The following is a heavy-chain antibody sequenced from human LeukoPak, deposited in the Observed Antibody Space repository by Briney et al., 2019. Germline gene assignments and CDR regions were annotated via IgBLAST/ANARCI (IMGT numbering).Heavy chain of an antibody. CDR2: IYYSGST. V-gene: IGHV4-39*07. CDR3: ARDPAYYYGSGSEFDY. J-gene: IGHJ4*02. CDR1: GDSISSSSYY. D-gene: IGHD3-10*01. Sequence: PSETLSLTCTVSGDSISSSSYYWGWIRQPPGKGLEWIGSIYYSGSTYYNPSLKSRVTISVDTSKNQFSLKLSSVTAADTAVYYCARDPAYYYGSGSEFDYWGQGTLVTVSS.